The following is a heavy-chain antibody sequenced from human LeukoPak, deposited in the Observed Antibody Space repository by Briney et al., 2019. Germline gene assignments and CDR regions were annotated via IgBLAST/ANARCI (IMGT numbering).Heavy chain of an antibody. V-gene: IGHV1-2*02. D-gene: IGHD5-12*01. J-gene: IGHJ4*02. CDR1: GYTFTGYY. Sequence: ASVKVSCKASGYTFTGYYMHWVRQAPGQGLEWMGWINPNSGGTNYAQKFQGRVTMTRDTSISTAYMELSRLRSDDTAVYYCARDPFVRGYSGYDPGYWGQGTLVNVSS. CDR2: INPNSGGT. CDR3: ARDPFVRGYSGYDPGY.